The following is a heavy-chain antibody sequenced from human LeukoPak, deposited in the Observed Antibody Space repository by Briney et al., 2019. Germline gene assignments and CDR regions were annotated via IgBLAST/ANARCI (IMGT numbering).Heavy chain of an antibody. D-gene: IGHD1-26*01. J-gene: IGHJ4*02. Sequence: SETLSLTCTVSGGSISSGDYYWSWIRQPPGKGLEWIGYIYYSGSTYYNPSLKSRVTISVDTSKNQFSLKLSSVTAADTAVYYCARGGSYHAVFDYWGQGTLVTVSS. CDR3: ARGGSYHAVFDY. CDR1: GGSISSGDYY. V-gene: IGHV4-30-4*01. CDR2: IYYSGST.